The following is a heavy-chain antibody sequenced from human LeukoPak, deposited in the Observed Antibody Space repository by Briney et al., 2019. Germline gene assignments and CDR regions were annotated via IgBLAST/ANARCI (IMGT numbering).Heavy chain of an antibody. CDR2: IKQDGSEK. CDR1: GFTFSTYW. J-gene: IGHJ4*02. Sequence: GGSPRLSCAASGFTFSTYWMSWVRQAPGQGLEGVANIKQDGSEKYYVDSVKGRFTISRDNAKNSLYLQMNSLRAEDTAMYYCARDSAGNDYWGQGTLVTVSS. V-gene: IGHV3-7*01. D-gene: IGHD6-13*01. CDR3: ARDSAGNDY.